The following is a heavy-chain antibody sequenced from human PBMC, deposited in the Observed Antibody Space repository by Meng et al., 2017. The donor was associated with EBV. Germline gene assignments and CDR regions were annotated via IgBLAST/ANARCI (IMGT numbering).Heavy chain of an antibody. Sequence: LQESGPGLGKPSEPLSLTCTVSGASVSGGTFHWSWIRQPPGKELQWIGYIYDGGTTIYNPSLKSRVTIFLDTSRNQFSLGLRSVTTADTAVYYCAKSSSSTPGVVDSWGQGTLVTVSS. J-gene: IGHJ4*02. D-gene: IGHD2-2*01. CDR3: AKSSSSTPGVVDS. CDR2: IYDGGTT. V-gene: IGHV4-61*01. CDR1: GASVSGGTFH.